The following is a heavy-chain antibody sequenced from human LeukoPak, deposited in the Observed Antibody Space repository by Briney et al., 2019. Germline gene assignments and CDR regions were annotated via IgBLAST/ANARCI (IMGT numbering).Heavy chain of an antibody. Sequence: GGSLRLSCAASGFTFSSHAMHWVRQAPGKGLEWVAVISYDGSNKYYADSVKGRFTISRDNSKNTLYLQMNSLRAEDTAVYYCARDGKQWLVLGYFDYWGQGTLVTVSS. CDR1: GFTFSSHA. CDR2: ISYDGSNK. J-gene: IGHJ4*02. CDR3: ARDGKQWLVLGYFDY. V-gene: IGHV3-30-3*01. D-gene: IGHD6-19*01.